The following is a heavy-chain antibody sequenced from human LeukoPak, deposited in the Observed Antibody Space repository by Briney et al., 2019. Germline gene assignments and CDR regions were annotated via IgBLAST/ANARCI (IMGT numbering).Heavy chain of an antibody. J-gene: IGHJ6*03. CDR1: GGSFSGYY. CDR2: VNHSGST. D-gene: IGHD2-2*01. CDR3: ARGNANIVVVPAAIRHYYYMDV. Sequence: SETLSLTCAVYGGSFSGYYWSWIRQPPGKGLEWIGEVNHSGSTNYNPSLKSRVTISVDTSKNQFSLKLSSVTAADTAVYYCARGNANIVVVPAAIRHYYYMDVWGKGTTVTVSS. V-gene: IGHV4-34*01.